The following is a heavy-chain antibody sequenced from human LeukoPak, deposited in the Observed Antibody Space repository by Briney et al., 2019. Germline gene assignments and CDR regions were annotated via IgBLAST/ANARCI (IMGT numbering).Heavy chain of an antibody. CDR3: VRVRTGTSSYDS. V-gene: IGHV4-30-2*05. Sequence: SETLSLTCAVSGGSISSGGYSWSWIRQPPGKGLEWIGYISYSGGTSYNPSLRSRLTMSLVTSNNQVSLKLSSVTAADTAVYYCVRVRTGTSSYDSWGQGTLVTVSP. D-gene: IGHD2-2*01. CDR2: ISYSGGT. J-gene: IGHJ4*02. CDR1: GGSISSGGYS.